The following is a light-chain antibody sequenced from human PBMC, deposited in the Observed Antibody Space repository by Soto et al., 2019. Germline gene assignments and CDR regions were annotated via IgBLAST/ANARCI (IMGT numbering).Light chain of an antibody. Sequence: ESGMTQSPATLCLSPVEIAPLCWGASQSVGRKLAWYQQKPGQAPRLLVYGASTRATGLPARFSGSGSGTEFTLTISSLQSEDFAVYYCHHYSYWPITFGQGTRLETK. J-gene: IGKJ5*01. V-gene: IGKV3-15*01. CDR2: GAS. CDR3: HHYSYWPIT. CDR1: QSVGRK.